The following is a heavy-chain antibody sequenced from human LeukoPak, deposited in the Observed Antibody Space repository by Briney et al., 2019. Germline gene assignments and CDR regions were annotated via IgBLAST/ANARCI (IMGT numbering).Heavy chain of an antibody. CDR1: GGSFSGYY. D-gene: IGHD2-2*01. V-gene: IGHV4-34*01. CDR3: ARAREALGYCSSTSCQNWFDP. J-gene: IGHJ5*02. CDR2: INHSGST. Sequence: SENLSLTCAVYGGSFSGYYWSWIRQPPGKGLEWIGEINHSGSTNYNPSLKSRVTISVDTSKNQFSLKLSSVTAADTAVYYCARAREALGYCSSTSCQNWFDPWGQGTLVTVSS.